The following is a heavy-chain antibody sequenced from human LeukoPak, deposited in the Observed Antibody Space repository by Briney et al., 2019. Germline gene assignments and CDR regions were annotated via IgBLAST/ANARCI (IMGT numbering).Heavy chain of an antibody. CDR3: ARGAPGY. Sequence: SSETLSLTCALYGGSLSDDSWTWLRQPPGKGLEWIGQIKVGGGTKYNPSLNSRVTMSLDTSKNQFSLKLTSVSAADTAVYYCARGAPGYWGQGTLVTVSS. CDR2: IKVGGGT. J-gene: IGHJ4*02. V-gene: IGHV4-34*01. CDR1: GGSLSDDS.